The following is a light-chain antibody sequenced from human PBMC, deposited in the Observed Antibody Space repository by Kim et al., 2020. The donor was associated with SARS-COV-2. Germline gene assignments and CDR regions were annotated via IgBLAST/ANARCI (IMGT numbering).Light chain of an antibody. V-gene: IGLV3-19*01. J-gene: IGLJ2*01. CDR3: NSRDISGNHG. CDR2: GKN. CDR1: SLRSYY. Sequence: SLGHTVRITCPGDSLRSYYAIWYQQKPGQAPVLVIYGKNNRPSGIPDRFSGSSSGNTASLTITRAQAEDEADYYCNSRDISGNHGFCGGTQLTVL.